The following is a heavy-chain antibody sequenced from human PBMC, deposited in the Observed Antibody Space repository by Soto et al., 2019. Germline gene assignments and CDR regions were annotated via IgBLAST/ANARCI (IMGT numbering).Heavy chain of an antibody. V-gene: IGHV3-30*18. CDR3: AKVPSRGKASADRGVLGY. J-gene: IGHJ4*02. CDR1: GFTFSSYG. D-gene: IGHD2-2*01. Sequence: GGSLRLSCAASGFTFSSYGMHWVRQAPGKGLEWVAVISYDGSNKYYADSVKGRFTISRDNSKNTLYLQMNSLRAEDTAVYYCAKVPSRGKASADRGVLGYWGQGTLVTVSS. CDR2: ISYDGSNK.